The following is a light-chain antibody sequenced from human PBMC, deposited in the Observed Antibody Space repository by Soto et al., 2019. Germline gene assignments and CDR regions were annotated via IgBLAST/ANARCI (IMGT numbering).Light chain of an antibody. Sequence: EVVMTQSPLSLPVTLGQPASISCRSSQSLVYSDGIAYLNWFHQRPGQSPRRLIYRVSNRDSGVPDRFSGGWSGNDFTIKISRVEAEDVGVYYCMQGTHWPPTFGRGTKVEIK. CDR3: MQGTHWPPT. J-gene: IGKJ1*01. V-gene: IGKV2-30*01. CDR1: QSLVYSDGIAY. CDR2: RVS.